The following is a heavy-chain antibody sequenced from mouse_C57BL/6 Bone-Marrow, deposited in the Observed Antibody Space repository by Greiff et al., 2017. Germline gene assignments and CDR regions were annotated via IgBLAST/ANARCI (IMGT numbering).Heavy chain of an antibody. V-gene: IGHV1-64*01. Sequence: QVQLQQPGAGLVQPGASVKLSCKASGYTFTNYWMHWVKQRPGQGLEWIGMMHPNGGSPDYNEKFKSEATMSVDKSSRKAYMELSSLTSEDSAVYYWARSYDYDDYTMDYWGQGTSVTVSS. CDR2: MHPNGGSP. CDR1: GYTFTNYW. CDR3: ARSYDYDDYTMDY. D-gene: IGHD2-4*01. J-gene: IGHJ4*01.